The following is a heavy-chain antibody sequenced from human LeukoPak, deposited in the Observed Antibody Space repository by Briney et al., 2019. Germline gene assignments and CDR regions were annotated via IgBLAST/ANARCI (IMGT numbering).Heavy chain of an antibody. Sequence: SETLSLTCAVSGYSISSGYYWGWIRQPPGEGLECIGSIYHSGSTYYNPSLKSRVTISVDTSKNQFSLKLSSVTAADTAVYYCARLGSTTLKVSDYWGQGTLVTVSS. CDR1: GYSISSGYY. D-gene: IGHD2-15*01. CDR3: ARLGSTTLKVSDY. J-gene: IGHJ4*02. CDR2: IYHSGST. V-gene: IGHV4-38-2*01.